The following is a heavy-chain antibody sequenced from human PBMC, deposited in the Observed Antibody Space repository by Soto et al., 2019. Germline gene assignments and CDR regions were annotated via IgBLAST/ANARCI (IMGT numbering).Heavy chain of an antibody. CDR1: GGSISSYY. CDR2: IYYRGST. CDR3: ARSKRTFGGVIVDFDY. V-gene: IGHV4-59*08. J-gene: IGHJ4*02. D-gene: IGHD3-16*02. Sequence: QVQLQESGPGLVKPSETLSLTCTVSGGSISSYYWSWIRQPPGKGLEWIGYIYYRGSTNYNPSLKSRVTISVDTSKNQSSLKLSSVTAADTAVYYCARSKRTFGGVIVDFDYWGQGTLVTVSS.